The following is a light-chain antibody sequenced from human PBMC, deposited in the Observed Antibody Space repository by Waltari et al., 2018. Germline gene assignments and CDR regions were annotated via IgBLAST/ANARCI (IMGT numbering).Light chain of an antibody. J-gene: IGLJ2*01. Sequence: QSVLTQPPSASGTPGQRVTISCSGSSSNIGSNYVYWYQQLPGTAPKLLFNRNNRRPSGVPARFSGSKSGTSASLAISGLRSEDEADYYCAAWDDSLSGPGVFGGGTKLTVL. CDR1: SSNIGSNY. CDR3: AAWDDSLSGPGV. V-gene: IGLV1-47*01. CDR2: RNN.